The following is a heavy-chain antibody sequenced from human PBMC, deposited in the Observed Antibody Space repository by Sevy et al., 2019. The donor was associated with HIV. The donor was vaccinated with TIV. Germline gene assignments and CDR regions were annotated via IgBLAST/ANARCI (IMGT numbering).Heavy chain of an antibody. D-gene: IGHD1-20*01. CDR1: GGTFSSYA. Sequence: ASVKVSRKASGGTFSSYAISWVRQAPGQGLEWMGNVTPMFGATKYAQKFQVRVTITADESTNIAYMELSSLRSEDTAVYYCAREFHRGYSWNDHSSYYFDSWGQGTLVTVSS. J-gene: IGHJ4*02. V-gene: IGHV1-69*13. CDR2: VTPMFGAT. CDR3: AREFHRGYSWNDHSSYYFDS.